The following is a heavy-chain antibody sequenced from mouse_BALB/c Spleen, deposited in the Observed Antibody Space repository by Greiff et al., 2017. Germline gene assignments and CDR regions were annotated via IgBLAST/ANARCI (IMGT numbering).Heavy chain of an antibody. V-gene: IGHV1-7*01. D-gene: IGHD1-1*01. CDR3: ARWLLRFSYDAMDY. CDR1: GYTFTSYW. CDR2: INPSTGYT. Sequence: VQLQQSGAELAKPGASVKMSCKASGYTFTSYWMHWVKQRPGQGLEWIGYINPSTGYTEYNQKFKDKATLTADKSSSTAYMQLSSLTSEDSAVYYCARWLLRFSYDAMDYWGQGTSVTVSS. J-gene: IGHJ4*01.